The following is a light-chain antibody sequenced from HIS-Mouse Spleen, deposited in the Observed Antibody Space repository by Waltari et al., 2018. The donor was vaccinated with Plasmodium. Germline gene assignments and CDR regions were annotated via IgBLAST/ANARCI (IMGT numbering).Light chain of an antibody. V-gene: IGKV1-5*03. CDR2: KAS. J-gene: IGKJ2*01. CDR3: QQYNSYYT. Sequence: DIKMTQSPSTLSASVGDRVTITCRASQSISSWLAWYQQKPGKAPKLLIYKASSLESGVPSRFSGSGSGTEFTLTISSLQPDDFATYYFQQYNSYYTFGQGTKLEIK. CDR1: QSISSW.